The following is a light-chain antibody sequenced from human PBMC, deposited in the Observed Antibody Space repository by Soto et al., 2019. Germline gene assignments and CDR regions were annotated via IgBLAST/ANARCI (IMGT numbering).Light chain of an antibody. J-gene: IGKJ5*01. CDR2: GAS. V-gene: IGKV3-15*01. CDR3: QQYSEWHPFT. CDR1: SSVYGN. Sequence: EIVMTRSPATLSVSPGERATLSCRASSSVYGNLAWYQQRHGQAPRLLIYGASTRASGVPARFSGSGSGTALNLTISSMKSDAFAAYYCQQYSEWHPFTFGPGTRLEI.